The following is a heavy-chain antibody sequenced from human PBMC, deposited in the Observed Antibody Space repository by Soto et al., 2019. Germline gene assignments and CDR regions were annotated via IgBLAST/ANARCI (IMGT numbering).Heavy chain of an antibody. D-gene: IGHD3-22*01. V-gene: IGHV1-3*01. CDR3: ARAISYDSSACDY. CDR1: GYTFTNYA. CDR2: INAGNANT. Sequence: ASVKVSCKASGYTFTNYAMHWVRQAPGQRLEWMGWINAGNANTKYSQKFQGRVTITRDTSASTAYMELSSLRSEDTAVYYCARAISYDSSACDYWGQGTLVTVSA. J-gene: IGHJ4*02.